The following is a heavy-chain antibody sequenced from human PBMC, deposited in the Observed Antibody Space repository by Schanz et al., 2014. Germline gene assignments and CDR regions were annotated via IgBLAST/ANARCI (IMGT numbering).Heavy chain of an antibody. D-gene: IGHD1-1*01. Sequence: EAQLLESGGGLVQPGGSLRLSCAASGFTFSSYAMSWVRQAPGKGLEWVANIKKDGSEKYYVDSVKGRFTISRDNAKNSLFLQMNSLRPEDTAVYYCARGRVLESWGQGTLVTVSS. CDR2: IKKDGSEK. CDR1: GFTFSSYA. CDR3: ARGRVLES. J-gene: IGHJ5*02. V-gene: IGHV3-7*01.